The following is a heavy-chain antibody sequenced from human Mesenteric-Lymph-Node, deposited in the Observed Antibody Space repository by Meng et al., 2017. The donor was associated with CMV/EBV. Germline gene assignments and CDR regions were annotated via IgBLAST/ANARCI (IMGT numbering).Heavy chain of an antibody. D-gene: IGHD2-8*01. Sequence: GESLKISCAASGFTFSSYSFNWVRQAPGKGLECVSSISSSSTYIYYADSVKGRFTISRDNAKNSLYLQMNSLRAEDTAVYWCARVNGIPYGIDVWGQGTTVTVSS. J-gene: IGHJ6*02. CDR3: ARVNGIPYGIDV. CDR2: ISSSSTYI. V-gene: IGHV3-21*01. CDR1: GFTFSSYS.